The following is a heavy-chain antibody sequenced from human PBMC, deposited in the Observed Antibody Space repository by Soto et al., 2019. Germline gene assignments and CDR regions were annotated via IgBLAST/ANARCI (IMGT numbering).Heavy chain of an antibody. CDR3: ARDRFSLIVGATTGAFDI. CDR2: IYYSGST. Sequence: SETLSLTCTVSGGSISSYYWSWIRQPPGKGLEWIGYIYYSGSTNYNPSLKSRVTISVDTSKNQFSLKLSSVTAADTAVYYCARDRFSLIVGATTGAFDIWGQGTMVTVS. J-gene: IGHJ3*02. CDR1: GGSISSYY. D-gene: IGHD1-26*01. V-gene: IGHV4-59*01.